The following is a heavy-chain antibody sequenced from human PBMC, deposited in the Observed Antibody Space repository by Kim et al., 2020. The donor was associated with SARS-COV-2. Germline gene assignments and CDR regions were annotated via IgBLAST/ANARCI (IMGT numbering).Heavy chain of an antibody. CDR2: DDSIK. J-gene: IGHJ5*02. V-gene: IGHV3-33*06. CDR3: AKDIVADA. Sequence: DDSIKSYSDSVKGRFTVSRDNSKNTLHLQMSSLRVEDTAVYYCAKDIVADAWGQGSQVTVSS. D-gene: IGHD2-15*01.